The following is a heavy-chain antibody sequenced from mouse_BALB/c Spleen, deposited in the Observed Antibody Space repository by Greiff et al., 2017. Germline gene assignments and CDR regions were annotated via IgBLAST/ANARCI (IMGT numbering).Heavy chain of an antibody. J-gene: IGHJ4*01. CDR1: GFTFRSFG. Sequence: EVQLVESGGGLVQPGGSRKLSCAASGFTFRSFGMHWVRQAPEKGLEWVAYISSGSSTIYYADTVKGRFTISRVNPKNTLFLHMTSLRSGDTAMYYCARFKDAMDFWGQGTSVTVSS. V-gene: IGHV5-17*02. CDR2: ISSGSSTI. CDR3: ARFKDAMDF.